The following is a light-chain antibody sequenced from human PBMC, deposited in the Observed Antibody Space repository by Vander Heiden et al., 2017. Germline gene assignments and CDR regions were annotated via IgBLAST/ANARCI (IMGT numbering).Light chain of an antibody. V-gene: IGKV3-20*01. CDR3: QQYGSSPLA. J-gene: IGKJ3*01. CDR1: QSVSSSY. CDR2: GAS. Sequence: EIVLTQSPGTLSLSPGERATISCRASQSVSSSYLAWYQRKPGQAPRLLTYGASSRATGIPDRFSGSGSGTDFTLTISRLEPEDFAVYYCQQYGSSPLAFGPGTKVDIK.